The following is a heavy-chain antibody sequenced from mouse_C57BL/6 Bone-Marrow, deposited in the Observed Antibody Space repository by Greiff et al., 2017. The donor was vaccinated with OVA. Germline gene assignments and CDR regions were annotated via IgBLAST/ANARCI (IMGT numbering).Heavy chain of an antibody. Sequence: LEESGGGLVKPGGSLKLSCAASGFTFSDYGMHWVRQAPEKGLEWVAYISSGSSTIYYADTVKGRFTISRDNAKNTLFLQMTSLRSEDTAMYYCARSDYDYFDYWGQGTTLTVSS. V-gene: IGHV5-17*01. D-gene: IGHD2-4*01. J-gene: IGHJ2*01. CDR1: GFTFSDYG. CDR3: ARSDYDYFDY. CDR2: ISSGSSTI.